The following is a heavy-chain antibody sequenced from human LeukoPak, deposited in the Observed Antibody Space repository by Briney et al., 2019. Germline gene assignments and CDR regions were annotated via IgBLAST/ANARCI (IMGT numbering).Heavy chain of an antibody. D-gene: IGHD6-19*01. CDR3: VTDIRSGWRNY. Sequence: ASVKVSCKVSGYSLIEVSTHWLRPAPGKGLEWMGGFDPEDGEAIYAQKVQGRLTMTEDTSIDTAFMELRSLKSEDTAIYYCVTDIRSGWRNYWGQGTLITVSS. J-gene: IGHJ4*02. CDR2: FDPEDGEA. V-gene: IGHV1-24*01. CDR1: GYSLIEVS.